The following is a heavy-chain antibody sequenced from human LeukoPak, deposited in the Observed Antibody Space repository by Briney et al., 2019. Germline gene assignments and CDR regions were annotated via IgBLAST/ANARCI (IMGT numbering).Heavy chain of an antibody. V-gene: IGHV3-21*01. CDR2: ISSSSSYI. Sequence: GGSLRPSCAASGFTFSSYSMNWVRQAPGKGLEWVSSISSSSSYIYYADSVKGRFTISRDNAKNSLYLQMNSLRAEDTAVYYCARNPDYIWGSYRQSPYYFDYWGQGTLVTVSS. CDR1: GFTFSSYS. CDR3: ARNPDYIWGSYRQSPYYFDY. D-gene: IGHD3-16*02. J-gene: IGHJ4*02.